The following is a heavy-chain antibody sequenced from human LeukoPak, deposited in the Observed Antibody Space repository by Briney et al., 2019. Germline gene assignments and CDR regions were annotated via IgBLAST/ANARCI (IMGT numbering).Heavy chain of an antibody. D-gene: IGHD3-10*01. CDR3: TRGGTYYYGSGSYKSHYFDY. J-gene: IGHJ4*02. V-gene: IGHV3-49*03. CDR1: GFTFGDYA. Sequence: GRSLRLSCTASGFTFGDYAMSWFRQAPGKGLEWVGSIRSKAYGGATEYAASVKGRFSISRDDSKSIAYLQMNSLKTEDTAVYYCTRGGTYYYGSGSYKSHYFDYWGQGTLVTVSS. CDR2: IRSKAYGGAT.